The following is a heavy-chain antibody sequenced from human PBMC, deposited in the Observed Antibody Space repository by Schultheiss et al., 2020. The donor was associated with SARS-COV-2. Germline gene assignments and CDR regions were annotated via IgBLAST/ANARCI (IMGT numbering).Heavy chain of an antibody. J-gene: IGHJ6*03. CDR1: GFTFDDYA. D-gene: IGHD6-19*01. CDR3: ARDFPGIAVAGNHYMDV. Sequence: GGSLRLSCAASGFTFDDYAMHWVRQAPGKGLEWVSGIGGSGDTTYYADSVKGRFTISRDNAKNSLYLQMNSLRAEDTAVYYCARDFPGIAVAGNHYMDVWGKGTTVTVSS. CDR2: IGGSGDTT. V-gene: IGHV3-9*01.